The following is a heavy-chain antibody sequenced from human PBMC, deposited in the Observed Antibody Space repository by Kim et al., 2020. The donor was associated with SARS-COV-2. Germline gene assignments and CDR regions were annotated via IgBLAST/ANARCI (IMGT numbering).Heavy chain of an antibody. CDR2: ISSSGDTTI. D-gene: IGHD1-20*01. CDR1: GFTFRTYE. V-gene: IGHV3-48*03. J-gene: IGHJ4*02. Sequence: GGSLRLSCAASGFTFRTYELNWVRQAPGKGLEGVAYISSSGDTTIYNTDSVKGRFIISRDNDKDSLYLQMNSLRGRDTGFYYCARCPRFNWQIGYGGQG. CDR3: ARCPRFNWQIGY.